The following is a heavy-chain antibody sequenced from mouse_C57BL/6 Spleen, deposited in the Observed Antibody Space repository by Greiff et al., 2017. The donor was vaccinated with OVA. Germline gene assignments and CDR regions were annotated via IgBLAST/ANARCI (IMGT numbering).Heavy chain of an antibody. J-gene: IGHJ2*01. CDR1: GYTFTSYW. CDR2: IHPNSGST. Sequence: QVQLKQPGAELVKPGASVKLSCKASGYTFTSYWMHWVKQRPGQGLEWIGMIHPNSGSTNYNEKFKSKATLTVDKSSSTAYMQLSSLTSEDSAVYYCARGHDYGMYYFDYWGQGTTLTVSS. CDR3: ARGHDYGMYYFDY. D-gene: IGHD1-2*01. V-gene: IGHV1-64*01.